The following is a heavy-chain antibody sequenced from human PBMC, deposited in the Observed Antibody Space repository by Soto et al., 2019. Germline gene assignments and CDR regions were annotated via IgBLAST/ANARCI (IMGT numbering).Heavy chain of an antibody. Sequence: QVQLQESGPGLVKPSQTLSLTCTVSGGSISSGDYYWSWIRQPPGKGLEWIGYIYYSGRTYYNPSLKSRVTISVDTSKNQFSLKLISVTAADTAVYYGARGVEVTGFDYWGQGTLVTVSS. D-gene: IGHD2-21*02. J-gene: IGHJ4*02. CDR2: IYYSGRT. CDR1: GGSISSGDYY. V-gene: IGHV4-30-4*01. CDR3: ARGVEVTGFDY.